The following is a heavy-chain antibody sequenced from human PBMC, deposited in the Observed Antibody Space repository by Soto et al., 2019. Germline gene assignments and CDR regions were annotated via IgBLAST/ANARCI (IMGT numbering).Heavy chain of an antibody. CDR2: FIPIFGTS. D-gene: IGHD3-22*01. V-gene: IGHV1-69*01. CDR3: ARGEGYYDSSGLEYYHGMDV. CDR1: GGTFRSHA. J-gene: IGHJ6*02. Sequence: QVQLEQSGAEVKKPGSSVKVSCKASGGTFRSHAIAWVRQAPGQGLEWIGDFIPIFGTSNYAQKFQGRISITADESRTTAYMELSTVTDEDTATYYCARGEGYYDSSGLEYYHGMDVWGQGTTLTVSS.